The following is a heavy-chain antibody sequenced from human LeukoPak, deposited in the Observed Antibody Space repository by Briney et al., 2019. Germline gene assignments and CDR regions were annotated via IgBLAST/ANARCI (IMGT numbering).Heavy chain of an antibody. D-gene: IGHD2-21*02. Sequence: PGGSLRLSCAAAAFTFSSYDMSCVRQAPGKGLEWVSVISGSGGTTYYADSVKGRFTISRDNSKNTLYLQMNSLRAEDPAVYYCAKDPHIVVVTAIIDYWDKGTLVSVPS. J-gene: IGHJ4*02. CDR2: ISGSGGTT. V-gene: IGHV3-23*01. CDR3: AKDPHIVVVTAIIDY. CDR1: AFTFSSYD.